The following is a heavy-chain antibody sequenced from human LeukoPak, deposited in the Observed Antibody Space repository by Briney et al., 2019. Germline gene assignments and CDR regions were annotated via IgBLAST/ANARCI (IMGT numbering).Heavy chain of an antibody. J-gene: IGHJ6*04. D-gene: IGHD3-9*01. CDR2: IIPIFGTA. V-gene: IGHV1-69*06. CDR3: ARGRDRLRYFDWLSYYYYYGMDV. CDR1: GGTFSSYA. Sequence: ASVKVSCKASGGTFSSYAISWVRQAPGQGLEWMGGIIPIFGTANYAQKFQGRVTITADKSTSTAYMELSSLRSEDTAVYYCARGRDRLRYFDWLSYYYYYGMDVWGKGTTVTVSS.